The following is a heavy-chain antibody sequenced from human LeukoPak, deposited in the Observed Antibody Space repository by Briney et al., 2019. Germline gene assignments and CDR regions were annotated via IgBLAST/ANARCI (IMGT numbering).Heavy chain of an antibody. Sequence: ASVKVSCKASGYTFTGCYIHWIRQAPGQGLEWMGWIDPNSGGTNYAPKFQGRVTMTRDTSISTAYMELSRLRSNDTAMYFCARGSEFWSGKPLYFFDHWGQGTLVPVSS. CDR2: IDPNSGGT. CDR3: ARGSEFWSGKPLYFFDH. J-gene: IGHJ4*02. D-gene: IGHD3-3*01. V-gene: IGHV1-2*02. CDR1: GYTFTGCY.